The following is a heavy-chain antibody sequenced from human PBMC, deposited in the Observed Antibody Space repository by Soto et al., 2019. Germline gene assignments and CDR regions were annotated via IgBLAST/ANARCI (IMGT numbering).Heavy chain of an antibody. D-gene: IGHD3-3*01. CDR1: GYNFAGYW. CDR3: ARGGVSTRTFDY. Sequence: GESLKSSCEGSGYNFAGYWIVWVRQIHGKGLELMGIIYPSDSATRYRPSFQGQVTISADKCISSAYLQWSSLRASDTDMYYCARGGVSTRTFDYWGQGTPVTVSS. CDR2: IYPSDSAT. V-gene: IGHV5-51*01. J-gene: IGHJ4*02.